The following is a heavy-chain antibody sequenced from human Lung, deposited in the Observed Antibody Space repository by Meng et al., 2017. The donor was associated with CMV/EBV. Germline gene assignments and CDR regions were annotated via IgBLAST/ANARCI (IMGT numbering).Heavy chain of an antibody. V-gene: IGHV3-30*02. D-gene: IGHD5-18*01. CDR1: GFTFNTYG. Sequence: GGSLRLXCTGSGFTFNTYGMHWVRQAPGKGLEWVAFIRYDGTNIKYADSVKGRITISRDNSKNTLSLQMDSLRAEDTAVYYCAKDRYGSLYYFDYWGQGMLVTVSS. J-gene: IGHJ4*02. CDR2: IRYDGTNI. CDR3: AKDRYGSLYYFDY.